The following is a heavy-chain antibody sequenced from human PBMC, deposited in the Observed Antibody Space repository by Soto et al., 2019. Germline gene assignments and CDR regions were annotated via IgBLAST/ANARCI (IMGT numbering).Heavy chain of an antibody. Sequence: TGGSLRLSCAASGFTSSNYAMSWVRQAPGKGLEWVSTISGSGDSTYYADSVKGRFTISRDNAKNSLYLQMNSLRAEDTAVYYCARAPYYYGMDVWGQGTTVTVSS. J-gene: IGHJ6*02. V-gene: IGHV3-23*01. CDR1: GFTSSNYA. CDR2: ISGSGDST. CDR3: ARAPYYYGMDV.